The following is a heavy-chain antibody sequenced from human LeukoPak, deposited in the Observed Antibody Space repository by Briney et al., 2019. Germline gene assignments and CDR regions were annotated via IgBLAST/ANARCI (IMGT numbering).Heavy chain of an antibody. D-gene: IGHD2-15*01. J-gene: IGHJ4*01. Sequence: SETLSLTCAVCGGSFSGYYWNWIRQPPGKGLEWIGEINHSGSANYSPSLKSRVTMSVDTSKNQFSLKVSSVTAADTAVYYCARGVVDTRMFNYWGHGILVTVSS. CDR3: ARGVVDTRMFNY. CDR2: INHSGSA. V-gene: IGHV4-34*01. CDR1: GGSFSGYY.